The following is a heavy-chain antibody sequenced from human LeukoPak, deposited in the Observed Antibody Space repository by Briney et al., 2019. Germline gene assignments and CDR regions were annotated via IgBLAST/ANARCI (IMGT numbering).Heavy chain of an antibody. Sequence: GASVKVSCKASGGTFSSYAMSWVRQAPGKGLEYVSGISSNGGSSFYADSVKGRFTISRDNSKNTLYLQMSSLRAEDTAVYYCVKITSVTGGDCWGQGTRLTVSS. D-gene: IGHD1-1*01. J-gene: IGHJ4*02. CDR1: GGTFSSYA. V-gene: IGHV3-64D*09. CDR2: ISSNGGSS. CDR3: VKITSVTGGDC.